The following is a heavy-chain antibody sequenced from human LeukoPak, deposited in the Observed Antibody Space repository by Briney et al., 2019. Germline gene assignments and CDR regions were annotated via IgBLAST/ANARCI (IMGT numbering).Heavy chain of an antibody. D-gene: IGHD4-17*01. Sequence: SVKVSCKASGGTFSSYAISWVRQAPGQGLEWMGGIIPIFGTANYAQKFQGRVTITADKSTSTAYMELSSLRSEDTAVYYCARHYDYGDPYYFDYWGQGILVTVSS. CDR3: ARHYDYGDPYYFDY. V-gene: IGHV1-69*06. CDR2: IIPIFGTA. CDR1: GGTFSSYA. J-gene: IGHJ4*02.